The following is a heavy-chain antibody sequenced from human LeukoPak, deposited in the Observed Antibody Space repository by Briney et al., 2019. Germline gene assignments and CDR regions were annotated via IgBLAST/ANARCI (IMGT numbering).Heavy chain of an antibody. Sequence: GRSLRLSCAASGFTFDDYAMHCVRQAPGKCLEWVSGISWNSGSIGYADSVKGRFTISRDNAKNSLYLQMNSLRAEDMALYYCAKDMSRGGFDYWGQGTLVTVSS. D-gene: IGHD3-16*01. CDR1: GFTFDDYA. CDR3: AKDMSRGGFDY. J-gene: IGHJ4*02. V-gene: IGHV3-9*03. CDR2: ISWNSGSI.